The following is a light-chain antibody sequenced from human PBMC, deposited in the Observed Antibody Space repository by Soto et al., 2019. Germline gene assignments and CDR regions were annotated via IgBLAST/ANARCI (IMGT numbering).Light chain of an antibody. CDR2: GAS. J-gene: IGKJ1*01. Sequence: EIVLTQSPGTLSLSPGERATLSCRASQSVSSSYLAWYQQKPGQAPRLLIYGASSRATGIPDRFSGRGSETDFTLTNSRLEPEDCAVYYCQQYGSSSWTFGQGTKVEIK. CDR3: QQYGSSSWT. V-gene: IGKV3-20*01. CDR1: QSVSSSY.